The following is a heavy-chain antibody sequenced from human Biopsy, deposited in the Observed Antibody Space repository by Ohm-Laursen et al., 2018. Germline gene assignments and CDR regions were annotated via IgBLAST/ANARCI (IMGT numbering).Heavy chain of an antibody. Sequence: GSSENVSCKVSGHTFTGYYLHWARQAPGQGLGWMGWINPKIGGTHYLEKFRGRVTMTRDTSISTAYMEVSSLRSDDTAVYYCAIDGNDFLTDYLKIDQWGQGTLVTVSS. CDR3: AIDGNDFLTDYLKIDQ. V-gene: IGHV1-2*02. CDR2: INPKIGGT. J-gene: IGHJ4*02. D-gene: IGHD3-9*01. CDR1: GHTFTGYY.